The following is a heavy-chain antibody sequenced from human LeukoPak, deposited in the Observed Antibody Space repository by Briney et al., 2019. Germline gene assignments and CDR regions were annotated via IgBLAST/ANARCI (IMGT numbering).Heavy chain of an antibody. J-gene: IGHJ4*02. V-gene: IGHV1-58*02. D-gene: IGHD3-3*01. CDR1: GFTFTSSA. Sequence: ASLKVSCKASGFTFTSSAMQWVLQARGQRLEWIGWIVVGSGNTNYAQKLQERVTITRDMSTSTAYMELSSLRSEDTAVYYCAAEGGGGYYDFWSGYYGRGFDYWGQGTLVTVSS. CDR3: AAEGGGGYYDFWSGYYGRGFDY. CDR2: IVVGSGNT.